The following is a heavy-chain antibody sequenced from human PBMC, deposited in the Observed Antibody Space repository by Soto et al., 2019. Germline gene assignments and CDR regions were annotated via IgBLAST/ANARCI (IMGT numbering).Heavy chain of an antibody. Sequence: SVQVSFKASVGTFSSYAISWVRQAPGQGLEWMGGIIPIFGTANYAQKFQGRVTITADKSTSTAYMELSSLRSEDTAVYYCAREYENIVVVGAFAFDIWGQGTMVTVSS. J-gene: IGHJ3*02. V-gene: IGHV1-69*06. CDR1: VGTFSSYA. CDR2: IIPIFGTA. D-gene: IGHD3-22*01. CDR3: AREYENIVVVGAFAFDI.